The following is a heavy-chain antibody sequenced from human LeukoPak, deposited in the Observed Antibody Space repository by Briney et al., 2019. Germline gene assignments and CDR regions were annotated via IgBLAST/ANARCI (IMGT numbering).Heavy chain of an antibody. CDR1: GYTFTSYD. Sequence: ASVKVSCKASGYTFTSYDINWVRQATGQGLEWMGWMSPNSGNTGYAQKFQGRVTMTRTTSISTAYMELNSLRSEDTAVYYCARVIRQVENYWGQGTLVTVSS. V-gene: IGHV1-8*01. CDR3: ARVIRQVENY. CDR2: MSPNSGNT. J-gene: IGHJ4*02.